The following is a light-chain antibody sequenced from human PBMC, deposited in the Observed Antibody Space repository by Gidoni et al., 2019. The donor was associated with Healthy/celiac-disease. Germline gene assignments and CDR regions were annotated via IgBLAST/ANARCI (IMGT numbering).Light chain of an antibody. Sequence: DIQMTQSPSSVSASVGDRVTITCRASKGISSWLEWYKQKPGKAPKLLIYAASSLQSEVPSRFSGSGSGTYFTLTIISLQPEDFATYYCQQANSFLLLTFGGGTKVEIK. V-gene: IGKV1D-12*01. J-gene: IGKJ4*01. CDR2: AAS. CDR3: QQANSFLLLT. CDR1: KGISSW.